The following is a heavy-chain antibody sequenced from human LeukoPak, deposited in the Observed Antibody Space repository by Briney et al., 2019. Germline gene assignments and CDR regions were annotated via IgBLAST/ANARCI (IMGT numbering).Heavy chain of an antibody. CDR2: ISYDGTNK. Sequence: GRSLRLSCAASGFTFSHYAMHWVRQAPGKGLDWVAVISYDGTNKYYADSVKGRFTISRDNSKNTLYLQMNSLRAEDTAVYYCAKGGYYASSGSYAFDIWGQGTMVTVSS. CDR3: AKGGYYASSGSYAFDI. J-gene: IGHJ3*02. CDR1: GFTFSHYA. D-gene: IGHD3-22*01. V-gene: IGHV3-30*18.